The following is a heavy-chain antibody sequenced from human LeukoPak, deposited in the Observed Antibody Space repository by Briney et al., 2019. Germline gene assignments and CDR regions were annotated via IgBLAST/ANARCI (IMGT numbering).Heavy chain of an antibody. CDR2: IHHSGST. V-gene: IGHV4-4*02. CDR3: ARDPIAAAGTPSWGDY. Sequence: SETLSLTCAVSGGSISNSNRWSWVRQPPGMGLVWIGEIHHSGSTKYNPSLKSRVTMSVDNSKNQFSLELTSVTAADTAVYYCARDPIAAAGTPSWGDYWGQGTLVTVSS. CDR1: GGSISNSNR. J-gene: IGHJ4*02. D-gene: IGHD6-13*01.